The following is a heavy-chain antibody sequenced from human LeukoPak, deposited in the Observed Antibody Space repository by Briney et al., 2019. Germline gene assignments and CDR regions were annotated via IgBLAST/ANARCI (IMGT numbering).Heavy chain of an antibody. CDR3: ANRGRYYFDY. CDR1: GFTFSSYA. V-gene: IGHV3-23*01. Sequence: PGGSLRLSCAASGFTFSSYAMSWVRLAPGKGLEWVSSISANGAGTYYADSVKGRFTISRDVSKNTLYLQMNSLRPEDTAVYYCANRGRYYFDYWGQGTLVTVS. J-gene: IGHJ4*02. D-gene: IGHD1-26*01. CDR2: ISANGAGT.